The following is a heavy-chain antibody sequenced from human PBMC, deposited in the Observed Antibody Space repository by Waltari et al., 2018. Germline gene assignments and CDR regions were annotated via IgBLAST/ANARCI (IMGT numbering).Heavy chain of an antibody. D-gene: IGHD3-10*01. CDR3: ASGEGLSEEGVW. J-gene: IGHJ4*02. V-gene: IGHV1-69*18. CDR2: IMPIFDTT. Sequence: VQLVQSGAEVKKPGSSVRVSCKASGGTFTSNTISWVRQAPGHGLEWMGMIMPIFDTTNHAQKFQGRVTITADESTKTAYMELSSLTSEDTAVYYCASGEGLSEEGVWWGQGTLVTVSS. CDR1: GGTFTSNT.